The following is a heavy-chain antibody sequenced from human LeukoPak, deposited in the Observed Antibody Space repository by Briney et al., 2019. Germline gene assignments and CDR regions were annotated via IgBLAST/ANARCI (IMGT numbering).Heavy chain of an antibody. J-gene: IGHJ2*01. CDR3: ARSLLGYSYGYWYFDL. CDR1: GGSISSYY. V-gene: IGHV4-59*08. Sequence: SETLSLTCTVSGGSISSYYWSWIRQPPGKGLEWIGYIYYSGSTNYNPSLKSRVTISVDTSKNQFSLKLSSVTAADTAVYYCARSLLGYSYGYWYFDLWGRGTLVTVSS. CDR2: IYYSGST. D-gene: IGHD5-18*01.